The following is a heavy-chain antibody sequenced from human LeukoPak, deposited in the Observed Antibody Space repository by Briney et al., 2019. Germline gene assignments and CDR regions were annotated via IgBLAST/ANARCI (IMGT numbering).Heavy chain of an antibody. CDR2: IIPIFGTA. CDR3: ARGPIVVVPAASWFDP. V-gene: IGHV1-69*05. D-gene: IGHD2-2*01. J-gene: IGHJ5*02. Sequence: ASVKVSCKASGGTFSSYAINWVRPATGQGLEWMGGIIPIFGTANYAQKFQGRVTITTDESTSAAYMELSSLRSEDTAVYYCARGPIVVVPAASWFDPWGQGTLVTVSS. CDR1: GGTFSSYA.